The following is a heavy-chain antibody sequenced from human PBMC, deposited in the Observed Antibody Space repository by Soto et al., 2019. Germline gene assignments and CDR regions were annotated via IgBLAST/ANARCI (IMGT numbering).Heavy chain of an antibody. V-gene: IGHV4-34*01. CDR1: GGSFSGYY. CDR2: INHSGST. D-gene: IGHD1-26*01. Sequence: SETLSLTCAVYGGSFSGYYWSWIRQPPGKGLEWIGEINHSGSTNYNPSLKSRVTISVDTSKNQFSLKLSSVTAADTAVYYCARGREGWFDPWGQGTLVTVS. CDR3: ARGREGWFDP. J-gene: IGHJ5*02.